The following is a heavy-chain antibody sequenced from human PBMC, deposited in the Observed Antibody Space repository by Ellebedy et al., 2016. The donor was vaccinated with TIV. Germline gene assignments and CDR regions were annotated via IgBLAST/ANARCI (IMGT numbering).Heavy chain of an antibody. D-gene: IGHD2-2*01. CDR2: ISSSSSTI. CDR3: ARVGDIVVVPAAMSY. J-gene: IGHJ4*02. CDR1: GFTFSSYS. Sequence: GESLKISXAASGFTFSSYSMNWVRQAPGKGLEWVSYISSSSSTIYYADSVKGRFTISRDNAKNSLYLQMNSLRDEDTAVYYCARVGDIVVVPAAMSYWGQGTLVTVSS. V-gene: IGHV3-48*02.